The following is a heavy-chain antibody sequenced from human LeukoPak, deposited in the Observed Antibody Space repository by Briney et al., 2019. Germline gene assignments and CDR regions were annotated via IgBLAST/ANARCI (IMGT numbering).Heavy chain of an antibody. CDR3: ARDRDYGDYNTQDLFVY. D-gene: IGHD4-17*01. CDR1: GYTFTNFG. J-gene: IGHJ4*02. V-gene: IGHV1-18*01. CDR2: IIAYNGNT. Sequence: GASVKVSCKASGYTFTNFGISWVRQAPGQGLEWMGWIIAYNGNTNYAQRLQGRVTMTTDTSTSTAYMELRSLRSDDTAVYYCARDRDYGDYNTQDLFVYWGQGTLVTVSS.